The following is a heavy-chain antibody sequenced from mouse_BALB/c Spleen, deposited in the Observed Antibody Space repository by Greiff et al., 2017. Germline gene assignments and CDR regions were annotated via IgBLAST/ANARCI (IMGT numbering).Heavy chain of an antibody. Sequence: EVKLVESGGGLVQPGGSLKLSCAASGFTFSSYTMSWVRQTPEKMLEWVAYISNGGGSTYYPDTVKGRFTISRDNAKNTLYLQMSSLKSEDTAMYYCAREYPYYDYDGGWFAYWGQGTLVTVSA. CDR3: AREYPYYDYDGGWFAY. J-gene: IGHJ3*01. V-gene: IGHV5-12-2*01. D-gene: IGHD2-4*01. CDR2: ISNGGGST. CDR1: GFTFSSYT.